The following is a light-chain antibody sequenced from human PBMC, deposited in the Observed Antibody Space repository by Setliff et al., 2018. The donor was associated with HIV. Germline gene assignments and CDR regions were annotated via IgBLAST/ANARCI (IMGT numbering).Light chain of an antibody. CDR1: NSDIGDFNC. CDR2: EVT. V-gene: IGLV2-14*01. Sequence: QSVLTQPASVSGSPGQSITISCTGINSDIGDFNCVSWYQQHPGTAPKLIIYEVTNRPSGISNRFSGSKSGNTASLTISGLQAEDEADYYCTSYRIANTWLFGGGTTTWLFGGGTKGTVL. J-gene: IGLJ3*02. CDR3: TSYRIANTWLFGGGTTTWL.